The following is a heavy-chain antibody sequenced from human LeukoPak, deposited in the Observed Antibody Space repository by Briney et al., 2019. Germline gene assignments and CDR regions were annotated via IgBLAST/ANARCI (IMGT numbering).Heavy chain of an antibody. J-gene: IGHJ5*02. Sequence: GGSLRLSCAAPGFTFSTYAMTWVRQAPGKGLEWVSIISYSDDRTYYADSVKGRFTISRDNSKNTLYLQMNSLGAEDTAVYCCAKGRELLTWFGAWGQGTLVTVSS. CDR1: GFTFSTYA. D-gene: IGHD1-26*01. V-gene: IGHV3-23*01. CDR2: ISYSDDRT. CDR3: AKGRELLTWFGA.